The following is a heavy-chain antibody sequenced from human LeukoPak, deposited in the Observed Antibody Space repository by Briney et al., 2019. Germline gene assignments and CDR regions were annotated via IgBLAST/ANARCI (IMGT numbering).Heavy chain of an antibody. D-gene: IGHD3-10*01. CDR3: AKDHGPGSPGYYYYGMDV. Sequence: PGGSLRLSCAASGFTFSSYAMSWVRQAPGKGLEWVSAISGSGGSTYYADSVKGRFTISRDNSKNTLYLQMNSLRAEDTAVYYCAKDHGPGSPGYYYYGMDVWGKGTTVTVSS. CDR2: ISGSGGST. CDR1: GFTFSSYA. V-gene: IGHV3-23*01. J-gene: IGHJ6*04.